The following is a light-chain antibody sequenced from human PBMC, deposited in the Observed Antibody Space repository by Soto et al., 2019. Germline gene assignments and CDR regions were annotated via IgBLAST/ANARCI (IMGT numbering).Light chain of an antibody. Sequence: EIVLTQSPATLSLSPGERATLSCTASQSVSSYLAWYQQKPGQAPRLLIYDASNRATGIPARFSGSGSGTEFTLTISSLEPEDFAVFYCQQRSNWPRTFGQGTKVEIK. J-gene: IGKJ1*01. CDR1: QSVSSY. CDR2: DAS. CDR3: QQRSNWPRT. V-gene: IGKV3-11*01.